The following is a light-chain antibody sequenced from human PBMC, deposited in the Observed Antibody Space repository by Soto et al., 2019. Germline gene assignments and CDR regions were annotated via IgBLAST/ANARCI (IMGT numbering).Light chain of an antibody. J-gene: IGLJ2*01. Sequence: QSVLTQPPSASGTPGQRVTISCSGSASNIGSNRVDWYQHFPGTAPKLLIFTDHRRSSGVPDRFSGSKSGTSASLAISGLQSGDEADYYCATWDDTLKGVVFGGGTKVTVL. CDR2: TDH. CDR3: ATWDDTLKGVV. V-gene: IGLV1-44*01. CDR1: ASNIGSNR.